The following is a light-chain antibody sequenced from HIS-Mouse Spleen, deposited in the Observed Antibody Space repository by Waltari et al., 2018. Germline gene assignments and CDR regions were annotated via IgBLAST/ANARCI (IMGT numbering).Light chain of an antibody. CDR2: DVS. J-gene: IGLJ2*01. V-gene: IGLV2-14*03. CDR3: SSYTSSSFNVV. CDR1: SSDVGGYNY. Sequence: QSALTQPASVSGSPGQSITISCTGTSSDVGGYNYVSWYQQHPGKAPKLMIYDVSNRPSGVSKRFSGSKSGNTASRTISGLQAEDEADYYCSSYTSSSFNVVFGGGTKLTVL.